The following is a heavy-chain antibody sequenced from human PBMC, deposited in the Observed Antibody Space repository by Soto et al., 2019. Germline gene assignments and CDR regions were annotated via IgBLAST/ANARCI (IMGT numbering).Heavy chain of an antibody. V-gene: IGHV4-31*03. CDR2: IYYSGST. Sequence: QVQLQESGPGLVKPSQTLSLTCTVSGGSISSGGYYWSWIRQHPGKGLEWIGYIYYSGSTYYNPSLNSRVIISVDTSKNQFSLKLSSVTVADTAVYYCARDHPPNTIFGVPPFYYYYGMDVWGQGTTVTVSS. J-gene: IGHJ6*02. CDR1: GGSISSGGYY. CDR3: ARDHPPNTIFGVPPFYYYYGMDV. D-gene: IGHD3-3*01.